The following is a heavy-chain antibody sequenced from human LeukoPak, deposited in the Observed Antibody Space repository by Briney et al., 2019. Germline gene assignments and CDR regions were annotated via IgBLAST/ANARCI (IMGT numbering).Heavy chain of an antibody. Sequence: ASVKVSCKASGYTFTSYYIDWVRQAPGQGLEWMGVINPIGGSTRYAQKFQGRVTMTGDTSTRTVYMELSSLTSADTAVYYCARGTTDDYWGQGTPVTVSS. V-gene: IGHV1-46*01. CDR2: INPIGGST. CDR3: ARGTTDDY. J-gene: IGHJ4*02. D-gene: IGHD1-1*01. CDR1: GYTFTSYY.